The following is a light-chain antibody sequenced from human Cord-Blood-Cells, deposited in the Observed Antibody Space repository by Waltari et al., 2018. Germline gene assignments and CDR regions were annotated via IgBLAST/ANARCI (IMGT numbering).Light chain of an antibody. CDR2: EVS. V-gene: IGLV2-23*02. J-gene: IGLJ3*02. CDR1: SSDVGSYNI. Sequence: QSALTQPASVSGSPGQSITISCTGTSSDVGSYNIVSWYQQHPAKATKSMIYEVSKRHSGFSMCVSCSKSGNTSSLTISGLQAEDEADYYCCSYAGSSTFGVFGGGTKLTVL. CDR3: CSYAGSSTFGV.